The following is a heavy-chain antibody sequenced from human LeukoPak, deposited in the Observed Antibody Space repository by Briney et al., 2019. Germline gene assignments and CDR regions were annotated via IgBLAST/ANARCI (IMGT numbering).Heavy chain of an antibody. CDR3: ARGRYYDFWSGCYRGAPFDP. CDR2: MNPNSGNT. Sequence: WASVKVSCKASGYTFTSYDINWVRQATGQGLEWMGWMNPNSGNTGYAQKFQGRVTITRNTSISTAYMELSSLRSEDTAVYYCARGRYYDFWSGCYRGAPFDPWGQGTLVTVSS. CDR1: GYTFTSYD. J-gene: IGHJ5*02. V-gene: IGHV1-8*03. D-gene: IGHD3-3*01.